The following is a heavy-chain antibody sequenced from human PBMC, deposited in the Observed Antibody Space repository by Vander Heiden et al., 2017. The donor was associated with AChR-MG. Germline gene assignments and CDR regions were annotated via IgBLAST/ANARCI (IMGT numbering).Heavy chain of an antibody. J-gene: IGHJ4*02. CDR1: GYMFTSNY. D-gene: IGHD2-8*01. CDR2: INPTSGTT. Sequence: QVQLVQSGAEVKKPGASVKVSCKTSGYMFTSNYMHWVRQAPGQGLEWMGMINPTSGTTTYTQKFQGRVTVTSDTSTSTVHMELSSLRSEDTAVYFCARGQQVVHVDYWGQGTLVTVSS. V-gene: IGHV1-46*03. CDR3: ARGQQVVHVDY.